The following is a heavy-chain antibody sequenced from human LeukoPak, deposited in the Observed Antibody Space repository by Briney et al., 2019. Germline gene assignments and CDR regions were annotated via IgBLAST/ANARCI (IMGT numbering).Heavy chain of an antibody. D-gene: IGHD3-22*01. CDR2: ISSGSSTI. Sequence: RTGGSLRLSCAASGFTFSSYSMNWVRQAPGKGLEWVSYISSGSSTIYYADSVKGRFTISRDNAKNSLYLQMNSLRDEDTAVYYCARDRSPYESSAYYLDYWGQGTLVTVSS. CDR1: GFTFSSYS. J-gene: IGHJ4*02. V-gene: IGHV3-48*02. CDR3: ARDRSPYESSAYYLDY.